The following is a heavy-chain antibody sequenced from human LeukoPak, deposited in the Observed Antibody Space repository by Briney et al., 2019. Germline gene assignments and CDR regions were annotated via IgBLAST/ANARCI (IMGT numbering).Heavy chain of an antibody. CDR1: GFSLSIDA. V-gene: IGHV3-23*01. D-gene: IGHD5-24*01. CDR3: AKDQGRDGYNYQDYFDY. Sequence: GGCLRLSCAPPGFSLSIDAMSWVRQAPGKGLEWVSATIGSGGSTYYADSVKGRFTNSRDNSKNTLYLQMNSLRAEDTAVYYCAKDQGRDGYNYQDYFDYWGQGTLVTVSS. J-gene: IGHJ4*02. CDR2: TIGSGGST.